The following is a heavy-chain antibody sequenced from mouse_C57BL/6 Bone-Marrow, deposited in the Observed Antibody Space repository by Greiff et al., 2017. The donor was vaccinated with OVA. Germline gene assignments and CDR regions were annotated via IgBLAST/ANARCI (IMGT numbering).Heavy chain of an antibody. CDR2: IRNKANNHAT. CDR1: GFTFSDAW. D-gene: IGHD2-4*01. CDR3: TRDDYYDYEGFAY. V-gene: IGHV6-6*01. J-gene: IGHJ3*01. Sequence: DVKLVESGGGLVQPGGSMKLSCAASGFTFSDAWMDWVRQSPEKGLEWVAEIRNKANNHATYYAESVKGRFTISRDDSKSSVYLQMNSLRAEDTGIYYCTRDDYYDYEGFAYWGQGTLVTVSA.